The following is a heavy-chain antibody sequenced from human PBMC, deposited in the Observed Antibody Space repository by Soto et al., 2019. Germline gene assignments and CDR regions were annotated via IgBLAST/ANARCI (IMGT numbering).Heavy chain of an antibody. V-gene: IGHV4-59*01. CDR1: GGSISGYY. Sequence: SETLSLTCTVSGGSISGYYWSWIRQPPGKGLEWIGYVYYSGNTNYNPSLKSRVTISVDTSKNQFSLKLSSVTAADTAVYYCARERDSSGRRNWFEPWGQGTVVTVSS. D-gene: IGHD6-19*01. CDR2: VYYSGNT. CDR3: ARERDSSGRRNWFEP. J-gene: IGHJ5*02.